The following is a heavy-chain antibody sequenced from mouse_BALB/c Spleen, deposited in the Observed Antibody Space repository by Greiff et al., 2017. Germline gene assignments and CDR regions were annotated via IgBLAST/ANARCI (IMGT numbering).Heavy chain of an antibody. V-gene: IGHV3-2*02. CDR3: ARFFGYDDYAMDY. Sequence: EVKLQESGPGLVKPSQSLSLTCTVTGYSITSDYAWNWIRQFPGNKLEWMGYISYSGSTSYNPSLKSRISITRDTSKNQFFLQLNSVTTEDTATYYCARFFGYDDYAMDYWGQGTSVTVSS. CDR1: GYSITSDYA. D-gene: IGHD2-2*01. J-gene: IGHJ4*01. CDR2: ISYSGST.